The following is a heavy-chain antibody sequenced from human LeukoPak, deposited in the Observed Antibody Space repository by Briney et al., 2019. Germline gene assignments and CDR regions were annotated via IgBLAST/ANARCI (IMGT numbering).Heavy chain of an antibody. CDR3: AREMRGMVLYGMDV. V-gene: IGHV3-11*01. Sequence: GGSLRLSCVVSGFTFSDYYMTWICQAPGKGLEWVSYISTSGSTIYYADSVKGRFTISRDNAKNSLYLQMNSLRAEDTAMYYCAREMRGMVLYGMDVWGQGTTVTVSS. D-gene: IGHD3-10*01. J-gene: IGHJ6*02. CDR1: GFTFSDYY. CDR2: ISTSGSTI.